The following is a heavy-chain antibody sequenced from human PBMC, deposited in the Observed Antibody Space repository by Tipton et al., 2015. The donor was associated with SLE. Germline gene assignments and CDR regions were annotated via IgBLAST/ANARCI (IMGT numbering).Heavy chain of an antibody. D-gene: IGHD3-10*01. CDR2: IKEDGSEK. Sequence: SLRLSCAASRFTFSDYAMSWVRQAPGKGLEWVANIKEDGSEKYYVDSVKGRFTISRDNARNSLYLQMNSLRADDTAVYFCARDRAAEYYFQNWGQGTLVTVSS. CDR1: RFTFSDYA. J-gene: IGHJ4*02. CDR3: ARDRAAEYYFQN. V-gene: IGHV3-7*01.